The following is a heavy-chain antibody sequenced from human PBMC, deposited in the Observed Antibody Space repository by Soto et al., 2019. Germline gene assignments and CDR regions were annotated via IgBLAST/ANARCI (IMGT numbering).Heavy chain of an antibody. D-gene: IGHD2-15*01. V-gene: IGHV3-33*02. CDR3: VDEDCSGGACYSLDP. Sequence: GGSLRLSCAASGFTFTSHGMHWVRKAPGKGLEGVAVLWYDGSNRNYADSVKGRSTISRDNPTTMVFLQMTSLRAEDTAVYYCVDEDCSGGACYSLDPWGQGTMVTVYS. J-gene: IGHJ5*02. CDR1: GFTFTSHG. CDR2: LWYDGSNR.